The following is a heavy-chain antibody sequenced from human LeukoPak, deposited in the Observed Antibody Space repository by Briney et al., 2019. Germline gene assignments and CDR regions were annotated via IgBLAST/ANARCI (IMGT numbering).Heavy chain of an antibody. CDR3: VRDVGYYDSSGYYLGWFDP. Sequence: ASVKVSCEASGYTFNNYAMNWVRQAPGQGLEWMGWTDSKTGNPTYAQGFTGRFVFSLDTSVRTAYLQINSLKAEDTAVYYCVRDVGYYDSSGYYLGWFDPWGQGTPVTVSS. D-gene: IGHD3-22*01. CDR2: TDSKTGNP. V-gene: IGHV7-4-1*02. J-gene: IGHJ5*02. CDR1: GYTFNNYA.